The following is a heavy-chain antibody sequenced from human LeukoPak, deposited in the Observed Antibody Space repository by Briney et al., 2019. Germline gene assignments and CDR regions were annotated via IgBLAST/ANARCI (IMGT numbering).Heavy chain of an antibody. V-gene: IGHV4-34*01. Sequence: SETLSLTCAVYGGSFSGYYWNWIRQPPGKGLEWIGEINHSGSTNYNPSLKSRVTISLDTSKNQFSLKLRSVTAADTAVYYCARLSGSYLLDAWGQGTMVTVSS. CDR2: INHSGST. D-gene: IGHD1-26*01. J-gene: IGHJ3*01. CDR1: GGSFSGYY. CDR3: ARLSGSYLLDA.